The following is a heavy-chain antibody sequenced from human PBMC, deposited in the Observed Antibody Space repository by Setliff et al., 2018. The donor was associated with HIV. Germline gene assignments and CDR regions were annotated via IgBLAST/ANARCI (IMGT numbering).Heavy chain of an antibody. Sequence: KTSETLSLTCTVSGDPIFIGGYYWSWIRQHPGGGLEWIGYIYHTGKTYYNPSLQSRIIMSLDMSQNQFSLELSSVTAADTAVYYCAKEGNSVDNWLDPWGPGTLVTVSS. J-gene: IGHJ5*02. V-gene: IGHV4-31*03. CDR2: IYHTGKT. CDR3: AKEGNSVDNWLDP. D-gene: IGHD1-26*01. CDR1: GDPIFIGGYY.